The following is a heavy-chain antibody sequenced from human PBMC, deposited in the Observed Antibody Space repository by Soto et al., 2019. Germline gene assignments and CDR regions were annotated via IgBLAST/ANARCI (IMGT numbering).Heavy chain of an antibody. CDR1: GYSISSGYY. CDR3: ATRGYCYGNWFDP. D-gene: IGHD5-18*01. V-gene: IGHV4-38-2*01. Sequence: SETLSLTCAVSGYSISSGYYWGWIRQPPGKGLEWIGSIYHSGSTYYNPSLKSRVTISVDTSKNQSSLKLSSVTAADTAVYYCATRGYCYGNWFDPWGQGTQVTVSS. CDR2: IYHSGST. J-gene: IGHJ5*02.